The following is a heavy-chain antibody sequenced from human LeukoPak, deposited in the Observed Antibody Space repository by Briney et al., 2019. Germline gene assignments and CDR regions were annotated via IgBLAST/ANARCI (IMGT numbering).Heavy chain of an antibody. CDR1: GFTFSSYG. CDR2: VSATGYTT. J-gene: IGHJ5*02. CDR3: ARDLSYYGSSGYYSTAPLPDP. V-gene: IGHV3-48*04. Sequence: GGSLRLSCVASGFTFSSYGMSWVRQAPGKGLEWVSYVSATGYTTSYADSVKGRFTISRDNAKNSLYLQMNSLRAEDTAVYYCARDLSYYGSSGYYSTAPLPDPWGQGTLVTVSS. D-gene: IGHD3-22*01.